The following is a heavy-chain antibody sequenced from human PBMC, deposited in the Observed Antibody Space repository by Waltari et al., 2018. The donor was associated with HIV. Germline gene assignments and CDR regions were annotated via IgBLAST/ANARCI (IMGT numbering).Heavy chain of an antibody. CDR3: ASNWNMRNWFDP. J-gene: IGHJ5*02. D-gene: IGHD1-20*01. Sequence: QLQLQESGPGLVKPSETLSLTCTVSGGSISSSSYSWGWIRQPPGKGLEWIGSIYYSGSTYYNPSLKSRVTISVDTSKNQFSLKLSSVTAADTAVYYCASNWNMRNWFDPWGQGTLVTVSS. CDR1: GGSISSSSYS. V-gene: IGHV4-39*07. CDR2: IYYSGST.